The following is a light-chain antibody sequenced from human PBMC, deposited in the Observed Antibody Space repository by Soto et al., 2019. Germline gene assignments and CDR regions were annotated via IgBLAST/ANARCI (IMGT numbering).Light chain of an antibody. J-gene: IGLJ2*01. Sequence: QSALTQPRSVSGSPGQSVTISCTGTSSDVADYNFVSWYQQHPGKAPKLMIYDVSKRPSGVPDRFSGSKSGNTASLTISGLQAEDEADYYCCSFAGSYTNVLFGGGTKLTVL. CDR2: DVS. V-gene: IGLV2-11*01. CDR3: CSFAGSYTNVL. CDR1: SSDVADYNF.